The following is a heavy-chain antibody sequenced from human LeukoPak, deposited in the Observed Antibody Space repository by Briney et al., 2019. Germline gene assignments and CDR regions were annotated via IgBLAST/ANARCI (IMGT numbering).Heavy chain of an antibody. CDR2: ISGSGGST. J-gene: IGHJ4*02. V-gene: IGHV3-23*01. CDR3: ATRGGHTVVDY. D-gene: IGHD4-23*01. Sequence: GGSLRLSCAASGFTFSSYAMSWVRQAPGKGLEWVSAISGSGGSTYYADSVKGRFTISRDNSKDTLYLQMNSLRAEDTAVYYCATRGGHTVVDYWGQGTLVTVSS. CDR1: GFTFSSYA.